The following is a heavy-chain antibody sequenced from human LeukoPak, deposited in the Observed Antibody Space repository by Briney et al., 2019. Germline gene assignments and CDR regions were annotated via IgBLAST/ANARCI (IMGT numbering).Heavy chain of an antibody. CDR1: GFTFSIYA. CDR3: ARDRPNYYGSDGHYYRRDGDY. J-gene: IGHJ4*02. V-gene: IGHV3-23*01. Sequence: GGSLRLSCAASGFTFSIYAMSWVRQAPGKGLQWVSSITSRGESTWYVDSVKGRSTITRDNSENTLYLQMHSLRAEDTAVYYCARDRPNYYGSDGHYYRRDGDYWGRGTLVSVSS. D-gene: IGHD3-22*01. CDR2: ITSRGEST.